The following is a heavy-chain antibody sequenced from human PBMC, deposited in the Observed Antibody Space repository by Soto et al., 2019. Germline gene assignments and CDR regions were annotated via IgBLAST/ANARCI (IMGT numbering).Heavy chain of an antibody. CDR2: IDWDDDN. CDR3: AHSVVAGLGYYFDY. V-gene: IGHV2-5*02. Sequence: QITLKESGPTLVKPTQTLTLTCTFSGFSLSTTRVGVVCIRQPPGKALEWLALIDWDDDNRYSPSLKSRLTITKDTSKNQVVLTMTNMDPVDTATYYCAHSVVAGLGYYFDYWGQGTLVTVSS. D-gene: IGHD6-19*01. CDR1: GFSLSTTRVG. J-gene: IGHJ4*02.